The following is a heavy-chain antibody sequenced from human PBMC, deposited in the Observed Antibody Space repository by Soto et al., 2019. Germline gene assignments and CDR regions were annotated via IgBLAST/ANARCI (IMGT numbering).Heavy chain of an antibody. CDR3: AKDLENYYYYGMDV. CDR1: VFTFISYG. J-gene: IGHJ6*02. CDR2: ISYDGSNK. Sequence: GSSLRLSCADSVFTFISYGMHWVRQAPGKGLEWVAVISYDGSNKYYADSVKGRFTISRDNSKNTLYLQMNSLRAEDTAVYYCAKDLENYYYYGMDVWGQGTTV. V-gene: IGHV3-30*18.